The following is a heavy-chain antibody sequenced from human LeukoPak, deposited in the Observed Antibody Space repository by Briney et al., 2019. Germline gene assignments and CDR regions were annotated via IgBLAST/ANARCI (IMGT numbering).Heavy chain of an antibody. J-gene: IGHJ4*02. CDR1: GYTFINYG. CDR3: ARDDYGGNSGLFDY. V-gene: IGHV1-18*01. D-gene: IGHD4-23*01. Sequence: ASVKVSCKASGYTFINYGISWVRQAPGQGLEWMGWISGYNGNTKYVQKFQGRVTMTTDTSTSTAHMELRSLRSDDTAVYYCARDDYGGNSGLFDYWGQATLVTVSS. CDR2: ISGYNGNT.